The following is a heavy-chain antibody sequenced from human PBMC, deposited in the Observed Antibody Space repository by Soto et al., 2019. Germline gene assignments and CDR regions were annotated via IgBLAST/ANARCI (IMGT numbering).Heavy chain of an antibody. Sequence: PSETLSLTCAVYGGSFSGYYWSWIRQPPGKGLEWSGEINHSGSTNYNPSLKSRVTISVDTSKNQFSLKLSSVTAADTAVYYCAGLLKTTVTRTEGGYENYYYYGMDVWGQGTTVTVSS. J-gene: IGHJ6*02. V-gene: IGHV4-34*01. CDR1: GGSFSGYY. CDR3: AGLLKTTVTRTEGGYENYYYYGMDV. D-gene: IGHD4-17*01. CDR2: INHSGST.